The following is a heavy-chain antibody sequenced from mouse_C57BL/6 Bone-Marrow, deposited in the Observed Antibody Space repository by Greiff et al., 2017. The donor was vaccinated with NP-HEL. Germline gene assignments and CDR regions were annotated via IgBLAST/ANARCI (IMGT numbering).Heavy chain of an antibody. J-gene: IGHJ3*01. CDR1: GYTFTSYW. CDR2: IDPSDSYT. Sequence: QVQLQQPGAELVMPGASVKLSCKASGYTFTSYWMHWVKQRPGQGLEWIGEIDPSDSYTNYNQKFKGKSTLTVDKSSSTAYMQLSSLTSEDSAVYYCARENLGYGSTSFAYWGQGTLVTVSA. V-gene: IGHV1-69*01. CDR3: ARENLGYGSTSFAY. D-gene: IGHD1-1*01.